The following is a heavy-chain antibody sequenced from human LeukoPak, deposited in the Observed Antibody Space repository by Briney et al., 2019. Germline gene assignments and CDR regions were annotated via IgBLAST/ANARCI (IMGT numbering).Heavy chain of an antibody. CDR2: ISSSSTYI. CDR1: GFTLSGHN. Sequence: GGSLSLSCTASGFTLSGHNVKWVRRAPGKGLEWVSSISSSSTYINYADSVKGRFTISRENANNSVFLQMNSLRAEDTAVYYCARATYYYGSGSYSHYGLDVWGQGTTVTVSS. V-gene: IGHV3-21*01. D-gene: IGHD3-10*01. J-gene: IGHJ6*02. CDR3: ARATYYYGSGSYSHYGLDV.